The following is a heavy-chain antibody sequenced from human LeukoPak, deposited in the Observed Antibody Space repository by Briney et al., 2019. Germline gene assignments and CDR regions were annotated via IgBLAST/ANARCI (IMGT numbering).Heavy chain of an antibody. CDR2: INHSGST. D-gene: IGHD2-2*01. V-gene: IGHV4-34*01. CDR1: GGSFSGYY. CDR3: ARPGYCSSTSCLPYDFDY. Sequence: PSETLSLTCAVYGGSFSGYYWSWLRQPPGKGLEWIGEINHSGSTNYNPSLKSRVTISVDTSKNQFSLKLSSVTAADTAVYYCARPGYCSSTSCLPYDFDYWGQGTLVTVSS. J-gene: IGHJ4*02.